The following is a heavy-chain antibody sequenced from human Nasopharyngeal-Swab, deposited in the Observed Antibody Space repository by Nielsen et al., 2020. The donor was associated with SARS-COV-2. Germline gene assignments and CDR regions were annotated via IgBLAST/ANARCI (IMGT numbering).Heavy chain of an antibody. Sequence: SGPTLVKPALTVTLTCTFSGFSLSTSGVGVGWIRQPPGKALEWLALIYWDDDKRYSSSLKSRLTITKDTSKNQMVLTLTNMDPVDTATYYCAHKGDSSAYFDYWGQGTLVTVSS. D-gene: IGHD3-22*01. CDR1: GFSLSTSGVG. V-gene: IGHV2-5*02. CDR2: IYWDDDK. J-gene: IGHJ4*02. CDR3: AHKGDSSAYFDY.